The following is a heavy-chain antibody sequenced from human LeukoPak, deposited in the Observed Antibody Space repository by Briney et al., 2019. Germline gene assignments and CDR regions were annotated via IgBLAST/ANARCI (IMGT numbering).Heavy chain of an antibody. CDR3: ARGRGSGWYVNYYYYMDV. CDR1: GGSISSSSYY. D-gene: IGHD6-19*01. J-gene: IGHJ6*03. Sequence: SETLSLTCTVSGGSISSSSYYWNWIRQPPGKGLEWIGYIFYSGRTNYNPSLKSRVTISVDTSKNQFSLKLSSVTAADTAVYYCARGRGSGWYVNYYYYMDVWGKGTTVTVSS. CDR2: IFYSGRT. V-gene: IGHV4-61*05.